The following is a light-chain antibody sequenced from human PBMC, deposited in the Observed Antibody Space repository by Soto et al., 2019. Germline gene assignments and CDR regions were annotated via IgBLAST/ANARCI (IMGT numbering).Light chain of an antibody. CDR3: SSFTSTRTYV. CDR2: EVN. J-gene: IGLJ1*01. Sequence: QSALTQPASVSGSPGQSITISCTGTSTDVGGCICVSWYQQHPGKAPKLMIYEVNNRPSGVSNRFSGSKSGNTASLTISGLQAEDEADYYCSSFTSTRTYVFGTGTKLTVL. V-gene: IGLV2-14*01. CDR1: STDVGGCIC.